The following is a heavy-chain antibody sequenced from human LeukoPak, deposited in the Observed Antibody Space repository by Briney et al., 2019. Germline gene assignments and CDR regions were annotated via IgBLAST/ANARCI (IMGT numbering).Heavy chain of an antibody. CDR2: ISYDGGNI. V-gene: IGHV3-30*14. CDR1: GFTFDDYA. D-gene: IGHD6-19*01. Sequence: PGGSLRLSCIPSGFTFDDYAFHWVRQAPGKGLEWVALISYDGGNIYYADSVKGRFTISRDNSNNTLYLQMDSLRPEDTAVYYCARDPPFGRGWSQNFFDYWGQGTLVTVSS. CDR3: ARDPPFGRGWSQNFFDY. J-gene: IGHJ4*02.